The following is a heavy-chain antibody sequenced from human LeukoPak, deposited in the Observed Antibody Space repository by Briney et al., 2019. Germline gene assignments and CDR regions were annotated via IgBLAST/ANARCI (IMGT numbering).Heavy chain of an antibody. CDR1: GYTLTDHH. J-gene: IGHJ3*02. D-gene: IGHD2-2*02. V-gene: IGHV1-24*01. CDR2: FDPEDGET. CDR3: ATSLSGYQLLYRYFAFDI. Sequence: ASVKVSCKASGYTLTDHHILWLRQVPGQGLEWTGGFDPEDGETIYAQKFQGRVTMTEDTSTDTAYMELSSLRSEDTAVYYCATSLSGYQLLYRYFAFDIWGQGTMVTVSS.